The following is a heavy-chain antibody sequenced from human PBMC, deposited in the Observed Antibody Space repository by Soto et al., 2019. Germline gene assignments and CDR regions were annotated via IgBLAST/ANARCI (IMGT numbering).Heavy chain of an antibody. Sequence: GGSLRLSCAASGFTFSSYAMSWVRQAPGKGLEWVSSISGSGGSTYYADSVKGRFTISRDNSKNTLYLQMNSLRAEDTAVYYCARVSIAVAGIGYWGQGTLVTVSS. D-gene: IGHD6-19*01. CDR2: ISGSGGST. J-gene: IGHJ4*02. V-gene: IGHV3-23*01. CDR3: ARVSIAVAGIGY. CDR1: GFTFSSYA.